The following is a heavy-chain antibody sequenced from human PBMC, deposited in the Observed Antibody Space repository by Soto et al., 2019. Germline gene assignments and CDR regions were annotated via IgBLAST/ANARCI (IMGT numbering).Heavy chain of an antibody. D-gene: IGHD4-17*01. J-gene: IGHJ4*02. CDR1: GGSISSYY. CDR3: ARRYGPGFDY. V-gene: IGHV4-59*08. Sequence: QVQLQESGPGLVKPSETLSLTCTASGGSISSYYWSWIRQPPGKGLEWIGYIYYSGSTNDNPSLKSRVTISVDTSKNQFSLKLSSVTAADTAVYYCARRYGPGFDYWGQGTLVTVSS. CDR2: IYYSGST.